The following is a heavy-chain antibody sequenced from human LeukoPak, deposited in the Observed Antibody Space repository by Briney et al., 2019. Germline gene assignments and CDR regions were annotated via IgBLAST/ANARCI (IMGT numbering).Heavy chain of an antibody. CDR2: INHSGST. Sequence: PSGTLSLTCAVYGGSFSGYYWSWIRQPPGKGLEWIGEINHSGSTDYNPSLQSRVSISLDTSKNQFSLKVTSVTAADTAVYYCARVRLPPYYYYFYYMDVWGTGTTVTVSS. CDR1: GGSFSGYY. V-gene: IGHV4-34*01. D-gene: IGHD5-18*01. CDR3: ARVRLPPYYYYFYYMDV. J-gene: IGHJ6*03.